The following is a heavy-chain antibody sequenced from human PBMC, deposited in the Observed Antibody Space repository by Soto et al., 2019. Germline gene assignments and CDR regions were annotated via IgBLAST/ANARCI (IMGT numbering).Heavy chain of an antibody. CDR1: WFSLSTSAVG. D-gene: IGHD2-15*01. V-gene: IGHV2-5*02. CDR2: IYWDDEK. Sequence: QITLKESGPTLVKPTQTLTLTCTFSWFSLSTSAVGVGWIRQPPGKALEWLAFIYWDDEKRDSPSLKSSLTITKDTPKNQVVLAMTNMDPVDTATYYCAHLVVAGLTYYFDYWGQGTLVTVSS. CDR3: AHLVVAGLTYYFDY. J-gene: IGHJ4*02.